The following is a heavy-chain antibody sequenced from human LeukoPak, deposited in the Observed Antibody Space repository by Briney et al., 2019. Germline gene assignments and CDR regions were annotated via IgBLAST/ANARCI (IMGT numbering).Heavy chain of an antibody. J-gene: IGHJ6*03. V-gene: IGHV3-23*01. D-gene: IGHD3-10*01. CDR1: GFTFSSYS. Sequence: GGSLRFSCAASGFTFSSYSMNWVRQAPGKGLEWVSAITGSGGRTYYADSVKGRFTISRDNSKNTLYLQMNSLRAEDTAVYYCARVYYGSGSLHYYYYYMDVWGKGTTVTISS. CDR2: ITGSGGRT. CDR3: ARVYYGSGSLHYYYYYMDV.